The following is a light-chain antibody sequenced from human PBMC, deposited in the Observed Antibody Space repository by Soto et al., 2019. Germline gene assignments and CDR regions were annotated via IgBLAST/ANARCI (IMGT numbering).Light chain of an antibody. CDR1: QSVSSSY. CDR2: GTS. Sequence: EIVLTQSPGTLSLSPGERATLSCRASQSVSSSYLAWYQQKPGQAPRLLIYGTSSRATAIPDRFSGSGSVTDFTLPISRLESEDYARYYCQDYGSSSWTFAQRTNV. CDR3: QDYGSSSWT. V-gene: IGKV3-20*01. J-gene: IGKJ1*01.